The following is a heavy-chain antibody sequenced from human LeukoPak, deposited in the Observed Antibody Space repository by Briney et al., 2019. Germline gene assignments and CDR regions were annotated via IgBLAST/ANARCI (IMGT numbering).Heavy chain of an antibody. D-gene: IGHD3-22*01. CDR2: ISAYNGNT. Sequence: ASVKVSCKASGYTFSNFGIGWVRQAPGQGLEWMGGISAYNGNTDYAQKLQDRVTMTTETSTSTAHMELRSLRSDDTAVYYCARAKHYSDSSGPHLGTFDVWGLGTMVTVSS. V-gene: IGHV1-18*01. CDR1: GYTFSNFG. J-gene: IGHJ3*01. CDR3: ARAKHYSDSSGPHLGTFDV.